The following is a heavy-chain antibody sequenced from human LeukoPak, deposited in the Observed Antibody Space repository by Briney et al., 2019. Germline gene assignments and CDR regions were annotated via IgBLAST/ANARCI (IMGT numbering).Heavy chain of an antibody. J-gene: IGHJ4*02. CDR3: ARGDLGVTPFDY. CDR1: GGSISSGDYY. Sequence: SETLSLTCTVSGGSISSGDYYWSWIRQPPGKGLEWIGYIYYSGSTYYNPSLKSRVTISVDTSKNQFSLKLSSVTAADTAVYYCARGDLGVTPFDYWGQGTLVTVFS. V-gene: IGHV4-30-4*01. CDR2: IYYSGST. D-gene: IGHD2-21*02.